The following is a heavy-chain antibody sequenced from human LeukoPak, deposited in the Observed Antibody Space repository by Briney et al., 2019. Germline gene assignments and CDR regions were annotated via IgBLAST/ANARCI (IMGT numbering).Heavy chain of an antibody. Sequence: SQTLSLTCAISGDSVSSNSAAWNWIRQSPSRGLEWLGRTYYRSKWYNDYAVSVKSRITINPDTSKNQFSLQLNSVTPEDTAVYYCAREAYYGSGSYYPRFDYWGRGTLVTVSS. CDR3: AREAYYGSGSYYPRFDY. CDR2: TYYRSKWYN. V-gene: IGHV6-1*01. CDR1: GDSVSSNSAA. J-gene: IGHJ4*02. D-gene: IGHD3-10*01.